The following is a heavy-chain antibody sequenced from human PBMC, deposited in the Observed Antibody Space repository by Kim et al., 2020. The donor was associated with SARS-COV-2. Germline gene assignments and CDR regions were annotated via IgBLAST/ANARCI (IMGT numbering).Heavy chain of an antibody. J-gene: IGHJ4*02. Sequence: GGSLRLSCAASGFTFSGSAMHWVRQASGKGLEWVGRIRSKANSYATAYAASVKGRFTISRDDSKNTAYLQMNSLKTEDTAVYYCTRPYCSGGSCLFDYWGQGTLVTVSS. D-gene: IGHD2-15*01. CDR1: GFTFSGSA. CDR2: IRSKANSYAT. V-gene: IGHV3-73*01. CDR3: TRPYCSGGSCLFDY.